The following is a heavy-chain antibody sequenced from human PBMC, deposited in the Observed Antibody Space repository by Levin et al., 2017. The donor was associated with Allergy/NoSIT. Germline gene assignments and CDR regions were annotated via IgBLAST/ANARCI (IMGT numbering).Heavy chain of an antibody. J-gene: IGHJ4*02. Sequence: QTGGSLRLSCAASGLSFSEYGMHWVRQAPDSGLEGVALITSDGSNKFYADSVKGRFIISRDNSRNILYLQLNSLRPEDTAVYYCASRGSFDHWGQGTLVTVSS. D-gene: IGHD3-10*01. CDR1: GLSFSEYG. CDR3: ASRGSFDH. V-gene: IGHV3-30*03. CDR2: ITSDGSNK.